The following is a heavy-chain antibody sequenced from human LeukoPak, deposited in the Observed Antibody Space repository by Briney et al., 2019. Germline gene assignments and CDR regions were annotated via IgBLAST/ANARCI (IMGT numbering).Heavy chain of an antibody. CDR3: SGYSSGWYPHFDY. J-gene: IGHJ4*02. CDR2: IYYSGST. CDR1: GGSISSSSYY. D-gene: IGHD6-19*01. V-gene: IGHV4-39*01. Sequence: SETLSLTCTVSGGSISSSSYYWGWIRQPPGKGLEWIGSIYYSGSTYYNPSLKSRVTISVDTSKNQFSLKLSSVTAADTAVYHCSGYSSGWYPHFDYWGQGTLVTVSS.